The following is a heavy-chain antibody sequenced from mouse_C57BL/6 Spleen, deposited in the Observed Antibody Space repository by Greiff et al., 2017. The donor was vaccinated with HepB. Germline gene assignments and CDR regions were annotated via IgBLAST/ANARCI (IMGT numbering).Heavy chain of an antibody. V-gene: IGHV5-9-1*02. CDR1: GFTFSSYA. J-gene: IGHJ2*01. D-gene: IGHD3-2*02. CDR2: ISSGGDYT. CDR3: TRDSSGYRYFDY. Sequence: EVKLMESGEGLVKPGGSLKLSCAASGFTFSSYAMSWVRQTPEKRLEWVAYISSGGDYTYYADTVKGRFTISRDNARNTLYLQMSSLKSEDTAMYYCTRDSSGYRYFDYWGQGTTLTVSS.